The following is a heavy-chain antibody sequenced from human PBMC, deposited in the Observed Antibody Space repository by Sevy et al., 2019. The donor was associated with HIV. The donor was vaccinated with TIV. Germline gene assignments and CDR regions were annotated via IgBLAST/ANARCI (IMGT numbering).Heavy chain of an antibody. CDR3: ASDIVYTTSSIRGNWFDP. CDR1: RYTFTDYY. CDR2: INPNSGRT. V-gene: IGHV1-2*06. Sequence: ASVKVSCTASRYTFTDYYVHWIRQAPGLGLEWMGRINPNSGRTDYAQKFQGRVTVTRDTSISTAYMELSSMRSDDTAVYYCASDIVYTTSSIRGNWFDPWGQGTLVTVSS. D-gene: IGHD2-2*02. J-gene: IGHJ5*02.